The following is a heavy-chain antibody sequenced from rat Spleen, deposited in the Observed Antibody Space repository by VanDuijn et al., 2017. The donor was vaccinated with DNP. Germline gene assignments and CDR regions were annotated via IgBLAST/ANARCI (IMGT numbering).Heavy chain of an antibody. J-gene: IGHJ2*01. CDR2: ISTSGSRT. CDR3: ASWAPIAPLSTSNY. Sequence: EEQLVESGGGLVQPGRSLKLSCAASGFTFSDYNMAWVRQAPKKGLEWVATISTSGSRTYYPDSVKGRFTISRDNAENTVYLQMSSLRSEDSATYYCASWAPIAPLSTSNYWGQGVMVTVSS. D-gene: IGHD1-2*01. CDR1: GFTFSDYN. V-gene: IGHV5-7*01.